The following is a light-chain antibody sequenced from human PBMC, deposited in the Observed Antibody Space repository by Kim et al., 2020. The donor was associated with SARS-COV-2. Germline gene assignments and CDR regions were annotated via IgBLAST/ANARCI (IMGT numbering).Light chain of an antibody. CDR2: DND. J-gene: IGLJ3*02. Sequence: QSVLTQVPSVSAAPGQKVTISCSGSRSNIGNNPVSWYQQFPGTAPRLITYDNDKRPSGIPDRFSSSKSGTSATLGITGLRTGDEADYYCATWDSSLSVGVFGGGTKLTVL. CDR1: RSNIGNNP. V-gene: IGLV1-51*01. CDR3: ATWDSSLSVGV.